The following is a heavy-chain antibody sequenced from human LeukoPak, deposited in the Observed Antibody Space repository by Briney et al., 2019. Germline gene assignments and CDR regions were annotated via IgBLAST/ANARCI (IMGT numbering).Heavy chain of an antibody. J-gene: IGHJ5*02. CDR1: GFSLSTSGVG. D-gene: IGHD3-10*01. Sequence: SGPTLVKPTQTLTLTCTFSGFSLSTSGVGVGWIRQPPGKALEWLALIYWDDDKRYSPSLKSRLTITKDTSKNQVVLTMTNMDPVDTATYYCAHISGWFGESNRNWFDPWGQGTLVTVSS. V-gene: IGHV2-5*02. CDR3: AHISGWFGESNRNWFDP. CDR2: IYWDDDK.